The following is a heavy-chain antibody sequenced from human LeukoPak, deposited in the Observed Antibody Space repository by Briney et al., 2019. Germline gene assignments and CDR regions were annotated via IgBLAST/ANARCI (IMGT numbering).Heavy chain of an antibody. D-gene: IGHD6-13*01. CDR3: AREGRPAVCSSSWGYFDY. Sequence: ASVKVSCKASGYTFTSYGISWVRQAPGQGLEWMGWISAYNGNTNYAQKLQGRVTMTTDTSTSTAYMELRSLRSDDTAVYYCAREGRPAVCSSSWGYFDYWGQGTLVTVSS. CDR2: ISAYNGNT. CDR1: GYTFTSYG. V-gene: IGHV1-18*01. J-gene: IGHJ4*02.